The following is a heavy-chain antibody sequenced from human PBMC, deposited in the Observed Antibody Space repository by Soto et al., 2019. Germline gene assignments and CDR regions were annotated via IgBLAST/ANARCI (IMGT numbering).Heavy chain of an antibody. D-gene: IGHD3-16*02. CDR1: GGSVSSGSYY. CDR3: ARVTGGMITFGGVIVAYDAFDI. Sequence: SETLSLTCTVSGGSVSSGSYYWSWIRQPPGKGLEWIGYIYYSGSTNYNPSLKSRVTISVDTSKNQFSLKLSSVTAADTAVYYCARVTGGMITFGGVIVAYDAFDIWGQGTMVTVSS. J-gene: IGHJ3*02. CDR2: IYYSGST. V-gene: IGHV4-61*01.